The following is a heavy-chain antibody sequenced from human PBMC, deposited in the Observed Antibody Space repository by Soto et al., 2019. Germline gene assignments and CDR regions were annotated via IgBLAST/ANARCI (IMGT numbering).Heavy chain of an antibody. CDR3: ASSSLYGMDV. V-gene: IGHV4-30-4*01. CDR2: IYYSGNT. Sequence: SETLSLTCSVSGGSISSGYYYWSWIRQPPGKGLEWIGNIYYSGNTYYNPSLKSRLIISIDTSKNQFSLEVGSVTAADTAVYYCASSSLYGMDVRGQGTTVTVSS. J-gene: IGHJ6*02. CDR1: GGSISSGYYY.